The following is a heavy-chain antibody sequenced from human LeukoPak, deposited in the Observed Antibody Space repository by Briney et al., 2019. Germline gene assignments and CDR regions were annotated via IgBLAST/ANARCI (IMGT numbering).Heavy chain of an antibody. J-gene: IGHJ4*02. CDR3: ARDYSDSSGYYYGGPDFDY. CDR1: GYTFTIYG. CDR2: ISAYNGNT. V-gene: IGHV1-18*01. Sequence: GASVKVSCKASGYTFTIYGISWVRQAPGQGLEWMGWISAYNGNTNYAQKLQGRVTMTTDTSTSTAYMELRSLRSDDTAVYYCARDYSDSSGYYYGGPDFDYWGQGTLVTVSS. D-gene: IGHD3-22*01.